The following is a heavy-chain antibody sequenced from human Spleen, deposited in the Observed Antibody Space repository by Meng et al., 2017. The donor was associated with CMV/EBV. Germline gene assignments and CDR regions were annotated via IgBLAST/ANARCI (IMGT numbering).Heavy chain of an antibody. V-gene: IGHV4-31*02. Sequence: SGGSNSSGGYYWTWIRQHPGKGLEWSGYIYYTGTTYYNPSLKSRVTISVDTSKNQFSLKLSSVTAADTAVYYCASGFSSSFGGYFDYWGQGTLVTVSS. CDR1: GGSNSSGGYY. CDR2: IYYTGTT. CDR3: ASGFSSSFGGYFDY. D-gene: IGHD6-6*01. J-gene: IGHJ4*02.